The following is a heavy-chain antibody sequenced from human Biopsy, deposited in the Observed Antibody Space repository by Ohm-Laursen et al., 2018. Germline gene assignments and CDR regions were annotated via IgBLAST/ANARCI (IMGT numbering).Heavy chain of an antibody. CDR3: ARAARRAAREGGMDV. CDR1: GFTFSSYS. V-gene: IGHV3-21*01. Sequence: SLRLSCSASGFTFSSYSMNWVRQAPGKGLEWISYISETSSHIYDADSVKGRFTVARDNAKNSLYLQLNSLRAEDTAVYYCARAARRAAREGGMDVWGQGTTVTVSS. CDR2: ISETSSHI. D-gene: IGHD6-6*01. J-gene: IGHJ6*02.